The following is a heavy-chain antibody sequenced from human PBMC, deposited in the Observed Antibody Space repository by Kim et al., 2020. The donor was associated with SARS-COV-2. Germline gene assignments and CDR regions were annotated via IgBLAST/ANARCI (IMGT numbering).Heavy chain of an antibody. CDR2: SGST. V-gene: IGHV4-4*06. CDR3: ARVFRGMDV. Sequence: SGSTNYNPAHKSQVTMSVDTSKKQFSLKLSSMTAADTAIYYCARVFRGMDVWGQGTTVIVSS. J-gene: IGHJ6*02.